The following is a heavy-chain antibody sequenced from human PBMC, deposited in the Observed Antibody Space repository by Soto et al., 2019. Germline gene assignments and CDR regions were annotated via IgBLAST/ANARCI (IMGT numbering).Heavy chain of an antibody. Sequence: QVQLQESGLGLVQPSQTLSLSCTVSGGSISGGGYYWNWIRQLPGKGLEWIGYMYYNGNTYYNPSLQRRVKISFGTSHDQFSLRLTSVTAADTAVYFCARDGAYCSSIGCQNPFDHWGQGTLVTVSS. J-gene: IGHJ4*02. V-gene: IGHV4-31*03. D-gene: IGHD2-2*01. CDR1: GGSISGGGYY. CDR2: MYYNGNT. CDR3: ARDGAYCSSIGCQNPFDH.